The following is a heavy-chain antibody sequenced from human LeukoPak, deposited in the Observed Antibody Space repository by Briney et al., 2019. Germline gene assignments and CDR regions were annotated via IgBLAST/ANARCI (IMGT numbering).Heavy chain of an antibody. Sequence: SVKVSCKASGGTFSSYTISWVRQAPGQGLEWMGRIIPILGIANYAQKFQGRATITADKSTSTAYMELSSLRSEDTAVYYCASTRGPEYSSSDFDYWGHGTLVTVSS. CDR2: IIPILGIA. D-gene: IGHD6-6*01. CDR1: GGTFSSYT. V-gene: IGHV1-69*02. J-gene: IGHJ4*01. CDR3: ASTRGPEYSSSDFDY.